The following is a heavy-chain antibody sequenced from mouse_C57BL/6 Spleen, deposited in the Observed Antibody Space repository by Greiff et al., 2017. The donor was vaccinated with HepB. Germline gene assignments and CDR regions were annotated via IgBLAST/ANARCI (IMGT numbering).Heavy chain of an antibody. D-gene: IGHD2-10*02. CDR2: IYPGDGDT. V-gene: IGHV1-80*01. Sequence: LVESGAELVKPGASVKISCKASGYAFSSYWMNWVKQRPGKGLEWIGQIYPGDGDTNYNGKFKGKATLTADKSSSTAYMQLSSLTSEDSAVYFCARVDGYGNYVWFAYWGQGTLVTVSA. J-gene: IGHJ3*01. CDR3: ARVDGYGNYVWFAY. CDR1: GYAFSSYW.